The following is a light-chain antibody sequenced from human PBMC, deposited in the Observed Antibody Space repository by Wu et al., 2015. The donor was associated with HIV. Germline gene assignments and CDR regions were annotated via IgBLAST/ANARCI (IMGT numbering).Light chain of an antibody. Sequence: EIVLTQSPGTLSLSPGERATLSCRASQSVHYALAWYQQKPGQAPRLLIYDASNRATGIPDRFSGSGSGKDFTLTISSLEPEDFAVYYCQQHANWPLTFGQGTRLDFK. CDR1: QSVHYA. CDR2: DAS. CDR3: QQHANWPLT. J-gene: IGKJ5*01. V-gene: IGKV3-11*01.